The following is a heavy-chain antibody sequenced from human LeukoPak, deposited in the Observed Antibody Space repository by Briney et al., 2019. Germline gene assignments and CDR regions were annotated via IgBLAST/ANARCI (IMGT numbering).Heavy chain of an antibody. CDR3: ARDYDSSGFPFGFDI. D-gene: IGHD3-22*01. Sequence: SETLSLTCTVSGDSIRSSSYYWGWIRQPPGKGLEWIGSIYYSGSTHYNPSLKSRVTISIDTSKNHFSLKLSSVTAADTAVYYCARDYDSSGFPFGFDIWGQGTMVTVSS. V-gene: IGHV4-39*07. CDR1: GDSIRSSSYY. J-gene: IGHJ3*02. CDR2: IYYSGST.